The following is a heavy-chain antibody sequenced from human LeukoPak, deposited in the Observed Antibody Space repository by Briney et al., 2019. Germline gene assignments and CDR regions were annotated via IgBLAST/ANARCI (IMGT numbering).Heavy chain of an antibody. CDR2: ISYSGST. CDR3: ASIPMTTVTTDGVWFDP. CDR1: GGSISSYY. D-gene: IGHD4-17*01. Sequence: SETLSLTCTVSGGSISSYYWSWIRQPPGKGLEWVGDISYSGSTNYNPSLKSGVTISVDTSKNQISLKLSSVTAADTAAYYCASIPMTTVTTDGVWFDPWGQGTLVTVSS. V-gene: IGHV4-59*01. J-gene: IGHJ5*02.